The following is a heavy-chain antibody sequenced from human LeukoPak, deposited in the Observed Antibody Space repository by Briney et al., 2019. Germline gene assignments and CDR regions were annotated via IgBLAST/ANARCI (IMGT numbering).Heavy chain of an antibody. CDR2: IIWFACPT. CDR1: GFTFDDYA. D-gene: IGHD3-16*01. Sequence: GGXXRLSCAASGFTFDDYAMHWVRQAPGKGVEGVSLIIWFACPTSYPHSVTRRFTISRDNTKTSLYLQMTSLRTEDTALYYCAKAGGRMEPRVWFDYWGQGTLVTVSS. CDR3: AKAGGRMEPRVWFDY. J-gene: IGHJ4*02. V-gene: IGHV3-43*02.